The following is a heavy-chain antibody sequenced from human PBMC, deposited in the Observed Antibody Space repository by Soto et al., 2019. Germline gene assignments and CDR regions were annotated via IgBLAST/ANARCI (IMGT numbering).Heavy chain of an antibody. CDR3: ARRPLYYDILTGYQPYYGMDV. V-gene: IGHV4-59*05. Sequence: SETLSLTCTVSGGSISSYYWSWIRQPPGKGLEWIGSINDSGTTYYNPSLKSRVTISVDTSKNQFSLKLSSVTAAYTAVYYCARRPLYYDILTGYQPYYGMDVWGQGTTVTVSS. D-gene: IGHD3-9*01. CDR1: GGSISSYY. CDR2: INDSGTT. J-gene: IGHJ6*02.